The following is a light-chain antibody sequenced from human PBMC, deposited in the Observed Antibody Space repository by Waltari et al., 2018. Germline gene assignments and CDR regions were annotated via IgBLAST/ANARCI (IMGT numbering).Light chain of an antibody. CDR2: EVT. Sequence: QSALTQRPSASGSSRRSVAISCTGRSGDVSPYDYVSWYQQYPGKPPRVLIYEVTKRPSGVPGRFSGSKSGNTASLTVSGLQAEDEASYYCGSYADSSTFLFGGGTKLTVL. CDR3: GSYADSSTFL. J-gene: IGLJ2*01. V-gene: IGLV2-8*01. CDR1: SGDVSPYDY.